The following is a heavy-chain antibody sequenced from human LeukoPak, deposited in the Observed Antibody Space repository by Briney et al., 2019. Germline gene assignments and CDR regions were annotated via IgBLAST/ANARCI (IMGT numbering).Heavy chain of an antibody. CDR3: AELGITMIGGV. V-gene: IGHV3-9*01. D-gene: IGHD3-10*02. Sequence: PGRSLRLSCAVSGFTFDDYAMHRVRQVPGKGLEWVSGINWNSDSIGYADSVKGRFTTSRDNAKNSLYLQMNSLRAEDTAVYYCAELGITMIGGVWGKGTTVTISS. CDR1: GFTFDDYA. CDR2: INWNSDSI. J-gene: IGHJ6*04.